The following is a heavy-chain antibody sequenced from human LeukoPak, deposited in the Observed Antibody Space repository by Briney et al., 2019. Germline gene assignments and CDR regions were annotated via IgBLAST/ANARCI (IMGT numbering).Heavy chain of an antibody. CDR3: ARAAAGIDY. J-gene: IGHJ4*02. D-gene: IGHD6-13*01. CDR1: GFTFSSYA. V-gene: IGHV3-30-3*01. Sequence: GGSLRLSCAASGFTFSSYAMHRVRQAPGKGLEWVAVISYDGSNKYYADSVKGRFTISRDNSKNTLYLQMNSLRAEDTAVYYYARAAAGIDYWGQGTLVTVSS. CDR2: ISYDGSNK.